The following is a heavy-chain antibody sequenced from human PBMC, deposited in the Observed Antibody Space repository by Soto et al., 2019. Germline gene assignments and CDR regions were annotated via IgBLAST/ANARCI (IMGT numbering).Heavy chain of an antibody. J-gene: IGHJ3*02. CDR1: GYTFTGYY. Sequence: SVKVSCKASGYTFTGYYMHWVRQAPGQGLEWMGGIIPIFGTANYAQKFQGRVTITADKSTSTAYMELSSLRSEDTAVYYCARDDGYSGAFDIWGQGTMVTVPS. V-gene: IGHV1-69*06. D-gene: IGHD2-15*01. CDR3: ARDDGYSGAFDI. CDR2: IIPIFGTA.